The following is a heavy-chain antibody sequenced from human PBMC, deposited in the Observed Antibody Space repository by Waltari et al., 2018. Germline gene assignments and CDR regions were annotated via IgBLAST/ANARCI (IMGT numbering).Heavy chain of an antibody. Sequence: QVQLQESGPGLVKPSETLSLTCTVSGYSISSGYYCGWIRQPPGKGLEWIGSIYHSGSTYYNPSLKSRVTISVDTSKNQFSLKLSSVTAADTAVYYCARAVGFTMIVVGYLGWFDYWGQGTLVTVSS. V-gene: IGHV4-38-2*02. CDR2: IYHSGST. D-gene: IGHD3-22*01. CDR1: GYSISSGYY. J-gene: IGHJ4*02. CDR3: ARAVGFTMIVVGYLGWFDY.